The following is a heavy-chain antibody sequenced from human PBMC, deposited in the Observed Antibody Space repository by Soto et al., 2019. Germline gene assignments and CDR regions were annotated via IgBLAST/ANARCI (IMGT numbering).Heavy chain of an antibody. CDR3: ARIKGIAPVNWFDP. Sequence: SETLSLTCAVYGGSFSGYYWSWIRQPPGKGLEWIGEINHSGSTNYNPSLKSRVTISVDTSKNQFSLKLSSVTAADTAVYYCARIKGIAPVNWFDPWGQGTLVTVSS. CDR1: GGSFSGYY. D-gene: IGHD6-13*01. CDR2: INHSGST. J-gene: IGHJ5*02. V-gene: IGHV4-34*01.